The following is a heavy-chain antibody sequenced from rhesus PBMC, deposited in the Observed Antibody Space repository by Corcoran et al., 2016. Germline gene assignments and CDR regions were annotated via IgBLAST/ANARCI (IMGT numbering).Heavy chain of an antibody. CDR2: IDPSDSDT. J-gene: IGHJ4*01. CDR1: GYSFTSSW. D-gene: IGHD3-3*01. V-gene: IGHV5-2*01. Sequence: EVQLVQSGAEVTRPGESLKISCKSSGYSFTSSWISWVRQMPGKGLEWRGAIDPSDSDTRYSPSFQGQVTISADKSISTAYLQWSSLKASDSATYYCAKDFVYWGQGVLVTVSS. CDR3: AKDFVY.